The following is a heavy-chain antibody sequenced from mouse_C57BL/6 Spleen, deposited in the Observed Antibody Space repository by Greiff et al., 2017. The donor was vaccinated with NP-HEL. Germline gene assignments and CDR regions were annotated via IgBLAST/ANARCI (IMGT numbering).Heavy chain of an antibody. J-gene: IGHJ1*03. D-gene: IGHD2-12*01. CDR3: ARENYSYYWYFDV. CDR2: ISDGGSYT. CDR1: GFTFSSYA. V-gene: IGHV5-4*01. Sequence: EVQGVESGGGLVKPGGSLKLSCAASGFTFSSYAMSWVRQTPEKRLEWVATISDGGSYTYYPDNVKGRFTISRDNAKNNLYLQMSHLKSEDTAMYYCARENYSYYWYFDVWGTGTTVTVSS.